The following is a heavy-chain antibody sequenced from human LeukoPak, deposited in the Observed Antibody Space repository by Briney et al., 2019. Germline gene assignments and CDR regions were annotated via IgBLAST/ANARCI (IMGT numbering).Heavy chain of an antibody. CDR1: GFTFRVYA. CDR2: ISFDGTNK. CDR3: AKGGYYERPWYFDY. Sequence: VGSLRLSCAASGFTFRVYAMHWVRQAPGKGLEWVAVISFDGTNKFYADSVKGRFTVSRDNSKNALYLQMNSLRAEDTAVYYCAKGGYYERPWYFDYWGQGTLVTVSS. J-gene: IGHJ4*02. V-gene: IGHV3-30*18. D-gene: IGHD3-22*01.